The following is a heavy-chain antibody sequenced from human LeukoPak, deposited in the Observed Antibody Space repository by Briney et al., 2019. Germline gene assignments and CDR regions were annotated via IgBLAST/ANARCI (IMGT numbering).Heavy chain of an antibody. CDR3: TRDGAESTPNDY. D-gene: IGHD2-2*01. J-gene: IGHJ4*02. CDR1: GFTLNVYW. V-gene: IGHV3-74*01. CDR2: VKGDGTKT. Sequence: GGSLRLSCATSGFTLNVYWIHWVRQAPGKGLYWVSGVKGDGTKTVYADSVKGRFTVSRDNARDALFLQMNSLRAEDSAVYYCTRDGAESTPNDYWGQGTLVTVSS.